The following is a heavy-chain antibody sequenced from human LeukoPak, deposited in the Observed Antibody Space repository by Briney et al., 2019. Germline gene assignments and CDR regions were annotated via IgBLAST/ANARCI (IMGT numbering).Heavy chain of an antibody. CDR1: GFTFSDYY. CDR3: TTIDEVNRKLDY. Sequence: GGSLRLSCAASGFTFSDYYMSWIRQAPGKGLEWVSYISSSGSTIYYADSVKGRFTISRDDSKNTAYLQMNRLEAEDTAVYYCTTIDEVNRKLDYWGQGTLVTVSS. CDR2: ISSSGSTI. J-gene: IGHJ4*02. V-gene: IGHV3-11*01. D-gene: IGHD5-24*01.